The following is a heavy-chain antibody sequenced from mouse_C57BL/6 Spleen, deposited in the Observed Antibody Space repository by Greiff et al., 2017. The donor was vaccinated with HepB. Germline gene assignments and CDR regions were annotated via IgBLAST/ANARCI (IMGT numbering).Heavy chain of an antibody. Sequence: QVQLQQPGAELVRPGSSVKLSCKASGYTFTSYWMHWVKQRPIQGLEWIGNIDPSDSETHYNQKFKDKDTLTVDKSSSTAYMQISSLTSEDSAVYYCARSVDYYGSSYGYFDDWGKGTTVTVSS. CDR3: ARSVDYYGSSYGYFDD. D-gene: IGHD1-1*01. V-gene: IGHV1-52*01. CDR1: GYTFTSYW. J-gene: IGHJ1*03. CDR2: IDPSDSET.